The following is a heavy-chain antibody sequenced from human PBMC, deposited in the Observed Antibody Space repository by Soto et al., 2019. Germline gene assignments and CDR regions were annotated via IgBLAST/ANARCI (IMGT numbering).Heavy chain of an antibody. Sequence: SLRLSCVVSGISFDDYAMHWVRQVPGKGLEWVSGINWDSGDIGYADSVKGRFTISRDNAKNSLYLQMNGLKTEDTALYYCAKDTAPGFYDANGHLDYWGPGTQATVSS. CDR3: AKDTAPGFYDANGHLDY. CDR2: INWDSGDI. J-gene: IGHJ4*02. D-gene: IGHD3-16*01. V-gene: IGHV3-9*01. CDR1: GISFDDYA.